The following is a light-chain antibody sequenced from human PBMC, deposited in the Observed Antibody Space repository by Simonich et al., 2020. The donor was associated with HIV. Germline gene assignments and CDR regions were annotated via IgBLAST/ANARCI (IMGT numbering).Light chain of an antibody. J-gene: IGKJ5*01. CDR3: QQRRNWPPIT. CDR1: QSVSSY. V-gene: IGKV3-11*01. Sequence: ETVLTQSPATLSLSPGERATLSCRASQSVSSYLAWYQQKPGQAPRLLIYDASNRATGIPARFSGRGSGTDFTLTISSLEPEDFAVYYCQQRRNWPPITFGQGTRLEIK. CDR2: DAS.